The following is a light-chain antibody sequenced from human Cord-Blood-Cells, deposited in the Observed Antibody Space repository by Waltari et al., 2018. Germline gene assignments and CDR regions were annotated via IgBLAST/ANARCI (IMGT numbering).Light chain of an antibody. J-gene: IGKJ1*01. V-gene: IGKV1-5*01. CDR1: QSISSW. CDR2: DAS. CDR3: QQYNSYST. Sequence: DIQMTQSPSTLSASVGARVTITCRASQSISSWLAWYQQKPGKARKILIYDASSLESGVPAGFSGSGSGTEFTLTISSLQPDDFATYYCQQYNSYSTFGQGTKVEIK.